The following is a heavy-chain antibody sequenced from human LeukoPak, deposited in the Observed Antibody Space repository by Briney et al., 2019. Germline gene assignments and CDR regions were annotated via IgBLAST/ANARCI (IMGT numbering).Heavy chain of an antibody. D-gene: IGHD2/OR15-2a*01. J-gene: IGHJ4*02. Sequence: GGSLRLSCAASGFTFSNYAMSWVRQAPGKGLEWVAGISGTGGSTHYAESVKGRFTISRDNSKNTVYLQMRNLRVEHTAVYYCAKVVAGNIDYYFDYWGQAILVAVSS. CDR3: AKVVAGNIDYYFDY. V-gene: IGHV3-23*01. CDR1: GFTFSNYA. CDR2: ISGTGGST.